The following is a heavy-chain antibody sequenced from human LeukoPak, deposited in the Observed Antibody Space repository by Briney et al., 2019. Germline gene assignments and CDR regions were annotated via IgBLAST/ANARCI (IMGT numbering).Heavy chain of an antibody. J-gene: IGHJ6*02. CDR2: IHDSGST. D-gene: IGHD3-10*01. CDR3: ARRVAYYYGMDV. V-gene: IGHV4-30-4*01. Sequence: PSQTLSLTCTVSGASISSGDYHWNWIRQPPGKGLEWIGFIHDSGSTYYNPSLKSRVSISRDMSKNQLSLMLSSVTAADTAVYYCARRVAYYYGMDVWGQGTTVTVSS. CDR1: GASISSGDYH.